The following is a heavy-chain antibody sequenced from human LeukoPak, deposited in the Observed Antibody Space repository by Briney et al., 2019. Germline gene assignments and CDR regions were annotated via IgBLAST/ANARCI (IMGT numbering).Heavy chain of an antibody. CDR3: GLLWFGELPNPFGMDV. Sequence: SETLSLTCAVYGGSFSGYYWSWIRRPPGKGLEWIGEINHSGSTNYNPSLKSRVTISVDTSKNQFSLKLSSVTAADTAVYYCGLLWFGELPNPFGMDVWGQGTTVTVSS. CDR1: GGSFSGYY. CDR2: INHSGST. D-gene: IGHD3-10*01. J-gene: IGHJ6*02. V-gene: IGHV4-34*01.